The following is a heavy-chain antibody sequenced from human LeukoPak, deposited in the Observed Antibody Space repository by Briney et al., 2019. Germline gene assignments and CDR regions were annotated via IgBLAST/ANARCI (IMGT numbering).Heavy chain of an antibody. CDR1: GFTFCSYA. Sequence: PGGNPRLSSAASGFTFCSYAMDCVPQGPGKRLKWGLFIGIITGTTYYTHPVRVRFTVSRDDAKSSLYLQMSSLRAEDTAVYYCARTVDDLRGQSMVPGCDFWGQGTLVTVS. V-gene: IGHV3-48*03. J-gene: IGHJ4*02. CDR3: ARTVDDLRGQSMVPGCDF. CDR2: IGIITGTT. D-gene: IGHD6-19*01.